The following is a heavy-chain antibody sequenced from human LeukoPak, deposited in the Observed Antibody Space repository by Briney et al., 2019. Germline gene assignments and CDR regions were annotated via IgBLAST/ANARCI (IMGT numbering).Heavy chain of an antibody. V-gene: IGHV4-34*01. Sequence: PSETLSLTCAVYGGSFSGYYWSWIRQPPGKGLEWIGEINHSGSTNYSPSLKSRVTISVDTSKNQFSLKLSSVTAADTAVYYCARHVSRGIYDFWSGYYPDDAFDIWGQGTMVTVSS. CDR2: INHSGST. CDR1: GGSFSGYY. J-gene: IGHJ3*02. D-gene: IGHD3-3*01. CDR3: ARHVSRGIYDFWSGYYPDDAFDI.